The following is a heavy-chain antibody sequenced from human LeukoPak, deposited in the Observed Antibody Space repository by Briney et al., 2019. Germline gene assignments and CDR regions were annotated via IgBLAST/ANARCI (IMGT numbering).Heavy chain of an antibody. D-gene: IGHD4-17*01. CDR2: IYYSGST. J-gene: IGHJ4*02. CDR1: GGSISSYY. CDR3: AIYGPGLDY. Sequence: SETLSLTCTVSGGSISSYYWSWIRQPPGKGLEWIGYIYYSGSTNYNPSLKSRVTISVDTSKNQFSLKLSSVTAADTAVYYCAIYGPGLDYWGQGTLVTVSS. V-gene: IGHV4-59*12.